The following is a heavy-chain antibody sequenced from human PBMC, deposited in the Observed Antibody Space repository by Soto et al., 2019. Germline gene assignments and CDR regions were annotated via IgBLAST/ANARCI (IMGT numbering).Heavy chain of an antibody. D-gene: IGHD6-6*01. CDR3: ARGTYSSSGWFDP. CDR1: GFTFSPFC. V-gene: IGHV3-74*01. Sequence: PGGSLRLSCAASGFTFSPFCMHWVRQAPGKGLVWVSHINGDASNIDYADSVKGRFTISRDNAKNTLYLQMNSLRAEDTAVYYCARGTYSSSGWFDPWGQGTLVTVSS. CDR2: INGDASNI. J-gene: IGHJ5*02.